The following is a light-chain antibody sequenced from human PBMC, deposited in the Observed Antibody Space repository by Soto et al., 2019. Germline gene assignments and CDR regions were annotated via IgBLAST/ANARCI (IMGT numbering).Light chain of an antibody. Sequence: QSVLTQPPSASGSPGQSVTISCNGTSSDIGVYNYVSWYQQHPGKAPKLMIYEVSERPSGVPDRFSGSKSGNTASLTVSGLQTEDEADYYCSSYAGSNNLYVFGTGTKVTVL. J-gene: IGLJ1*01. CDR3: SSYAGSNNLYV. CDR1: SSDIGVYNY. V-gene: IGLV2-8*01. CDR2: EVS.